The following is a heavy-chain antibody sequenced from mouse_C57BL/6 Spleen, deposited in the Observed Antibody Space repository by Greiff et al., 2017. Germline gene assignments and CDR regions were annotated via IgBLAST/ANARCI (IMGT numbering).Heavy chain of an antibody. V-gene: IGHV2-9*01. J-gene: IGHJ3*01. D-gene: IGHD2-1*01. CDR2: IWGGGST. CDR3: AKHGNRGFAY. Sequence: VQLQQSGPGLVAPSQSLSITCTVSGFSLTSYGVDWVRQPPGKGLEWLGVIWGGGSTNYYSAPVSRLSISKANSKSQVFVKMNSKQTDDKDLYCCAKHGNRGFAYWGQGTLVTVSA. CDR1: GFSLTSYG.